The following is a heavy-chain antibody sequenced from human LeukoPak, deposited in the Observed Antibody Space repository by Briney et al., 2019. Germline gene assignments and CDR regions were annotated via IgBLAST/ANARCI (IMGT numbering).Heavy chain of an antibody. Sequence: GGSLRLSCAAYGFTFSSYAMSWVRQAPGKGLEWVSAISGSGGRTYYADSVEGRFTISRDNSKTALYLQMNSLSAEAAALYYCAKDPGTEGDYWGQGTLVTVSS. V-gene: IGHV3-23*01. CDR3: AKDPGTEGDY. CDR2: ISGSGGRT. CDR1: GFTFSSYA. J-gene: IGHJ4*02.